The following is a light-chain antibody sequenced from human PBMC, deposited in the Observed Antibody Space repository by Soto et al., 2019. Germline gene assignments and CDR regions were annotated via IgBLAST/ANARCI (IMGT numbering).Light chain of an antibody. V-gene: IGLV2-23*01. Sequence: QSALTQPASVSGSPGQSITISCTGPSSDVGRYILVSWYQQHPGKAPKLIIYDGIKRPSGVSNRFSGSQSGNTASLTISGLQDEDEADYYCCSYADSRASPYVFGTGTKLIVL. CDR1: SSDVGRYIL. J-gene: IGLJ1*01. CDR2: DGI. CDR3: CSYADSRASPYV.